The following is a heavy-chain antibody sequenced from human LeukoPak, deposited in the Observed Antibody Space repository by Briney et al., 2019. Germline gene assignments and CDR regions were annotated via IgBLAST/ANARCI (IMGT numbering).Heavy chain of an antibody. J-gene: IGHJ4*02. CDR2: IYYSGST. V-gene: IGHV4-31*03. CDR1: GGSISSGGYY. CDR3: ARRPMDILTGYGTFDY. Sequence: PSQTLSLTCTVSGGSISSGGYYWSWIRQHPGKGLEWIGYIYYSGSTYYNPSLKSRVTISVDTSKNQFSLKLSSVTAADTAVYYCARRPMDILTGYGTFDYWGQGTLVTVSS. D-gene: IGHD3-9*01.